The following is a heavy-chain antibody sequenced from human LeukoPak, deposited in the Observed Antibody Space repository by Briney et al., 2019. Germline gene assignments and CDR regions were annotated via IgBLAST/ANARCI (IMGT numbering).Heavy chain of an antibody. CDR2: IYHSGST. J-gene: IGHJ5*02. Sequence: SETLSLTCAVSGGSISSGGYSWSWIRQPPGKGLEWIGYIYHSGSTYYNPSLKSRVTISVERSKNQFSLKLSSVTAADTAVYYCAQARAGRFLEGFDPWGQGTLVTVSS. CDR1: GGSISSGGYS. V-gene: IGHV4-30-2*02. D-gene: IGHD3-3*01. CDR3: AQARAGRFLEGFDP.